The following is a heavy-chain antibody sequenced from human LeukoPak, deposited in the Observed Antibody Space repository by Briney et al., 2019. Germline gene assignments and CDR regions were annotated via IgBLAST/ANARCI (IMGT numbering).Heavy chain of an antibody. CDR2: ISSSSSYI. CDR3: ARESSPAADRKSYYYGMDV. V-gene: IGHV3-21*01. CDR1: GFTFSSYS. Sequence: GGSLRLSCAASGFTFSSYSMNWVRQAPGKGLEWVSSISSSSSYIYYADSVKGRFTISRDNAKNSLYLQMNSLRAEDTAVYYCARESSPAADRKSYYYGMDVWGQGTTVTVSS. J-gene: IGHJ6*02. D-gene: IGHD2-2*01.